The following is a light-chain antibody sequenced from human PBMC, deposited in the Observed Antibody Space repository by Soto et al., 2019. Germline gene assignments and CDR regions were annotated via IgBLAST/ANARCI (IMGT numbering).Light chain of an antibody. J-gene: IGKJ4*01. Sequence: ITCRASQDINSWLAWYQQKPGNAPKSLIYAASSLQTGVPSRFSGSASGTDFTLTISNLQPEDSATYYCQQYNIYPLTFGGGTKVEIK. CDR1: QDINSW. CDR2: AAS. V-gene: IGKV1D-16*01. CDR3: QQYNIYPLT.